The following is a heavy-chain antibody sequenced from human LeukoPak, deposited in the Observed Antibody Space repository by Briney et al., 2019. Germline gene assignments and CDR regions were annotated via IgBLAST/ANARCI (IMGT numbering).Heavy chain of an antibody. CDR3: ARTRIGYYGMDV. CDR2: INHSGST. Sequence: PSETLSLTCAVYGGSFSGYYWSWNRQPPGKGLEWIGEINHSGSTNYNPSLKSRVTISVDTSKNQFSLKLSSVTAADTAVYYCARTRIGYYGMDVWGKGTTVTVSS. V-gene: IGHV4-34*01. J-gene: IGHJ6*04. D-gene: IGHD2/OR15-2a*01. CDR1: GGSFSGYY.